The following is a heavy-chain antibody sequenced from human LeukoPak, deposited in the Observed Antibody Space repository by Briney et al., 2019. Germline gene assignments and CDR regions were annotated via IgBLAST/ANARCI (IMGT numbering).Heavy chain of an antibody. CDR1: GGSFSGYY. CDR2: VDHSGSA. D-gene: IGHD3-16*01. CDR3: ARGTIMVTAFGYYYYYMDV. V-gene: IGHV4-34*01. Sequence: SETLSLTCAVYGGSFSGYYWTWIGQPPGKGLEWIGEVDHSGSANYNPSLKSRVTTSVDTSKNQFSLKLSSVTAADTAVYFCARGTIMVTAFGYYYYYMDVWGKGTTVTVSS. J-gene: IGHJ6*03.